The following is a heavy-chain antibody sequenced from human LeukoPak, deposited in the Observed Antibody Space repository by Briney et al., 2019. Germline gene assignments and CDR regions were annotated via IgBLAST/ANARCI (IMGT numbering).Heavy chain of an antibody. V-gene: IGHV3-48*01. CDR1: GFTFSSYS. D-gene: IGHD1-7*01. CDR3: ARDGGSTSLYNWNYGTGIFDY. CDR2: ISSSSSTI. J-gene: IGHJ4*02. Sequence: QPGGSLRLSCAASGFTFSSYSMNWVRQAPGKGLEWVSYISSSSSTIYYADSVKGRFTISRDNAKNSLYLQMNSLRAEDTAVYYCARDGGSTSLYNWNYGTGIFDYWGQGTLVTVSS.